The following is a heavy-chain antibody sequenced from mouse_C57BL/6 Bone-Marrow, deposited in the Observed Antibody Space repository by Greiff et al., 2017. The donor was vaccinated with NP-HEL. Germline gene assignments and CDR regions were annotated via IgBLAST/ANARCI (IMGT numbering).Heavy chain of an antibody. Sequence: EVKLMESGPGLVKPSQSLSLTCSVTGYSITSGYYWNWIRQFPGNKLEWMGYISYDGSNNYNPSLKNRISITRDTSKNQFFLKLNSVTTEDTATYYCVRGTIVSHWYFDVWGTGTTVTVSS. CDR1: GYSITSGYY. V-gene: IGHV3-6*01. CDR2: ISYDGSN. CDR3: VRGTIVSHWYFDV. D-gene: IGHD2-5*01. J-gene: IGHJ1*03.